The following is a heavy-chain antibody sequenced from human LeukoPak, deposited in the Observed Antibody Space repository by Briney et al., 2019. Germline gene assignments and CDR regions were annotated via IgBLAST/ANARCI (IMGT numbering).Heavy chain of an antibody. Sequence: GASVKVSCKASGYTFSNYGISWVRQAPGQGLEWVGWIRGDNGNTNYAQKLQGRVTMTTDTSTSTAYMELRSLRSDDTAVYYCARGLYYDSSGYYPYDYWGQGTLVTVSS. V-gene: IGHV1-18*01. CDR2: IRGDNGNT. CDR1: GYTFSNYG. J-gene: IGHJ4*02. CDR3: ARGLYYDSSGYYPYDY. D-gene: IGHD3-22*01.